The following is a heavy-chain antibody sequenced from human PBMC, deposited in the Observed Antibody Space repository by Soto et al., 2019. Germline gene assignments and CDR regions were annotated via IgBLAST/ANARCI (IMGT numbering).Heavy chain of an antibody. Sequence: QVQLVQSGAEVKKPGSSVKVSCKASGDTFSFNTISWVRQAPGQGLEWMGRIIPTLGVANYAQRFHGRATITADKSTSTAYMELSSLGSEDTAVYYCAKDVIRGLYYFDSWGQGTLVPVSS. CDR2: IIPTLGVA. CDR1: GDTFSFNT. CDR3: AKDVIRGLYYFDS. D-gene: IGHD3-10*01. J-gene: IGHJ4*02. V-gene: IGHV1-69*08.